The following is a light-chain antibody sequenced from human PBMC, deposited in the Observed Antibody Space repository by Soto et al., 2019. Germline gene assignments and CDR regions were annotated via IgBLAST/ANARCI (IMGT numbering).Light chain of an antibody. J-gene: IGKJ5*01. CDR2: SAS. Sequence: DIQRTQYPSSLSASVGDSVTITCRTSQTINNYLNWYQQKPGKAPKLLVYSASNLQSGVPSRFTGSGSGTEFTLTISSLQPDDFAIYFCQQYNTDSHTFGQGTRLEIK. CDR1: QTINNY. CDR3: QQYNTDSHT. V-gene: IGKV1-39*01.